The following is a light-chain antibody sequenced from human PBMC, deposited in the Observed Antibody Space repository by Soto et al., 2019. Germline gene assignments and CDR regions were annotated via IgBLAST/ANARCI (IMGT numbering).Light chain of an antibody. Sequence: QLVLTQSPSASASLGASVKLTCTLSSGHSNYAIAWHQQQPEKGPRYLMKLNSDGSHSKGDGIPDRFSGSSSGAERYLTISSLQSEDEADYYCQTWGTGIWEFGGGTKLTVL. CDR3: QTWGTGIWE. CDR2: LNSDGSH. V-gene: IGLV4-69*01. CDR1: SGHSNYA. J-gene: IGLJ3*02.